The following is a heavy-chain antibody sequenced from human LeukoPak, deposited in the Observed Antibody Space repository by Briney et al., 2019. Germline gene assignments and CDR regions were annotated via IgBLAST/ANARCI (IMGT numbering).Heavy chain of an antibody. V-gene: IGHV3-11*01. CDR1: GFTFSDYY. Sequence: PGGSLRLSCAASGFTFSDYYMSWIRQAPGKGLEWVSYISSSGSTIYYADSVKGRFTISRDNSKNTLYLQMNSLRAEDTAIYYCAKDHSTGYCSSTSCYSEDAFDIWGQGTMVTVSS. D-gene: IGHD2-2*01. J-gene: IGHJ3*02. CDR3: AKDHSTGYCSSTSCYSEDAFDI. CDR2: ISSSGSTI.